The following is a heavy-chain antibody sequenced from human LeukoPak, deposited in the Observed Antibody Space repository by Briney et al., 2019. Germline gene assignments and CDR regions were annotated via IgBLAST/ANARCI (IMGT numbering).Heavy chain of an antibody. Sequence: GGSLRLSCAASGFTFSSYGVHWVRQAPGKGLEWVAVIWYDGSNKYYADSVKGRFTISRDNSKNTLYLQMNSLRAEDTAVYYCARGIYDSSGYYTIDYWGQGTLVTVSS. J-gene: IGHJ4*02. V-gene: IGHV3-33*01. CDR2: IWYDGSNK. CDR3: ARGIYDSSGYYTIDY. D-gene: IGHD3-22*01. CDR1: GFTFSSYG.